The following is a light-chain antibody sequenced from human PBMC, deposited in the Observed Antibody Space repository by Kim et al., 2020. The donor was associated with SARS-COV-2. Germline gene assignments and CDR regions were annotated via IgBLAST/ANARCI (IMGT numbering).Light chain of an antibody. CDR2: GAS. CDR3: QQYDSGPLT. CDR1: QGITYR. J-gene: IGKJ3*01. Sequence: ASVGDRVTITCLASQGITYRLAWYQQKPGKVPKLLIYGASALQPGVPSRFSGSGSGTEFTLTISGLQSEDVATYYCQQYDSGPLTFGPGTKVDIK. V-gene: IGKV1-27*01.